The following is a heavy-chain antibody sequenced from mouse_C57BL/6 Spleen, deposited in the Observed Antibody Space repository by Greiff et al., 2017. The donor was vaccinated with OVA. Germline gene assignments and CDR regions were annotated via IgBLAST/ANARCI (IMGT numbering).Heavy chain of an antibody. D-gene: IGHD4-1*01. Sequence: DVKLVESGGGLVKPGGSLKLSCAASGFTFSDYGMHWVRQAPEKGLEWVAYISSGSSTIYYADTVKGRFTISRDNAKNTLFLQMTSLRSEDTAMYYCARVLGYYFDYWGQGTTLTVSS. V-gene: IGHV5-17*01. J-gene: IGHJ2*01. CDR1: GFTFSDYG. CDR2: ISSGSSTI. CDR3: ARVLGYYFDY.